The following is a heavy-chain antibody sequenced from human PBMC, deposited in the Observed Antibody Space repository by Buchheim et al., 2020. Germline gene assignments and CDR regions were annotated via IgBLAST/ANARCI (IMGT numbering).Heavy chain of an antibody. CDR2: IYYSGST. Sequence: QVQLQQWGAGLLKPSETLSLTCTVSGGSISSYYWSWIRQPPGKGLEWIGYIYYSGSTNYNPSLKSRVTISVDTSKNQFSLKLSSVTAADTAVYYCARVSRGFLGLFDYWGQGTL. J-gene: IGHJ4*02. D-gene: IGHD3-10*01. V-gene: IGHV4-59*01. CDR3: ARVSRGFLGLFDY. CDR1: GGSISSYY.